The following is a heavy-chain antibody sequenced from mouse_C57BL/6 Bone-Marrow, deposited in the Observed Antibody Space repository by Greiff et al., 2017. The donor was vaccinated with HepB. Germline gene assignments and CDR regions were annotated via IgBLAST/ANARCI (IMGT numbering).Heavy chain of an antibody. D-gene: IGHD1-1*01. CDR1: GFTFSNYW. J-gene: IGHJ3*01. Sequence: EVQGVESGGGLVQPGGSMKLSCVASGFTFSNYWMNWVRQSPEKGLEWVAQIRLKSDNYATHYAESVKGRFTISRADSKSSVYLQMNNVRAEDTEIYYCTGVLRAYWGQGTLVTVSA. CDR2: IRLKSDNYAT. V-gene: IGHV6-3*01. CDR3: TGVLRAY.